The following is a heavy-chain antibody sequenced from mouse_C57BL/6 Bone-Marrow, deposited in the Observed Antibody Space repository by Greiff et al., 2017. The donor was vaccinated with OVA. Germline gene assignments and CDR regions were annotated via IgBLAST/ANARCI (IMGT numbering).Heavy chain of an antibody. D-gene: IGHD3-2*02. J-gene: IGHJ4*01. CDR3: ARQGTAQAFYYAMDY. CDR1: GFTFSDYY. CDR2: ISNGGGST. V-gene: IGHV5-12*01. Sequence: EVHLVESGGGLVQPGGSLKLSCAASGFTFSDYYMYWVRQTPEKRLEWVAYISNGGGSTYYPDTVKGRFTISRDNAKTTLYLQMSRLKSEDTAMYYCARQGTAQAFYYAMDYWGQGTSVTVSS.